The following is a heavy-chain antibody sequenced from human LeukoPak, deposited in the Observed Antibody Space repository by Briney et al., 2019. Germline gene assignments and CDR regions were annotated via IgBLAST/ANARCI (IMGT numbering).Heavy chain of an antibody. CDR3: AKARAVNWNSPFDY. Sequence: GGSLRLSCAASGFTFSSYAMSWVRQAPGKGLEWVSAISGSGGSTYYADSVKGRVTTSRDNSKNTLYLQMNSLRAEDTAVYYCAKARAVNWNSPFDYWGQGTLVTVSS. CDR1: GFTFSSYA. V-gene: IGHV3-23*01. D-gene: IGHD1-7*01. CDR2: ISGSGGST. J-gene: IGHJ4*02.